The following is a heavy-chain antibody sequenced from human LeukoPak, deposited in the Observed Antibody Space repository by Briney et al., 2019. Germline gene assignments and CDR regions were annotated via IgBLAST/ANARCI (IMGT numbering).Heavy chain of an antibody. Sequence: PSETLSLTCTVSGASMISFYWTWIRQPPGKGLEWIGLIYDNGTTYYNPSLKSRVTISVDTSNNQFSLKLRSVTAADTAVYYCATGESFYYYYMDVWGKGTTVTVSS. V-gene: IGHV4-59*01. J-gene: IGHJ6*03. CDR3: ATGESFYYYYMDV. CDR2: IYDNGTT. CDR1: GASMISFY.